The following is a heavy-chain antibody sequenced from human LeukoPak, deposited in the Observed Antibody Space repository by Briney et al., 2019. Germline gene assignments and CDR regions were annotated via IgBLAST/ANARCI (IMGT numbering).Heavy chain of an antibody. J-gene: IGHJ6*03. CDR2: IIPIFGTA. CDR1: GGTFSSYA. D-gene: IGHD2-2*01. CDR3: VRVRYCSSTSCTYTSPYYYYMDV. V-gene: IGHV1-69*13. Sequence: ASVKVSCKASGGTFSSYAISWVRQAPGQGLEWMGGIIPIFGTANYAQKFQGRVTITADESTSTAYMELSSLRSEDTAVYYCVRVRYCSSTSCTYTSPYYYYMDVWGKGTTVTVSS.